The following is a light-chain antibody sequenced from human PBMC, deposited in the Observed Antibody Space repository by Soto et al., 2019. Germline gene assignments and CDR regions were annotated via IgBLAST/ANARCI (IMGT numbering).Light chain of an antibody. J-gene: IGKJ4*01. CDR1: QSISTW. CDR2: DAS. Sequence: DIQMTQSPSTLSASIGDRVTITCRASQSISTWLAWYQQKPGKAPNLLIYDASTLESGVPSRFSGSGSGTEFTLTISSLQPDDFAAYYFQQYNSYPLTCGGGTKVEIK. CDR3: QQYNSYPLT. V-gene: IGKV1-5*01.